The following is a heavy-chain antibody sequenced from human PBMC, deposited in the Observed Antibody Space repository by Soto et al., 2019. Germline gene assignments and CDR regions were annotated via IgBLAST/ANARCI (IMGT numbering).Heavy chain of an antibody. V-gene: IGHV3-23*01. CDR3: AKVGDDSRIPESFDI. D-gene: IGHD3-22*01. CDR2: ITGSGDSI. Sequence: EVQLLESGGGLVQPGGSLRLSCAASGFTFSSNAMSWVRQAPGRGLEWVSSITGSGDSIKYAHSVKGRFTVSRDNSRNTVLRQMNSLRDEEAAIYYCAKVGDDSRIPESFDIWGQGTMVIVA. CDR1: GFTFSSNA. J-gene: IGHJ3*02.